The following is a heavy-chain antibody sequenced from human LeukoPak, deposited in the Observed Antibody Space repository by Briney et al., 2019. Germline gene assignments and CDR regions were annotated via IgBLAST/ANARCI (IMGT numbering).Heavy chain of an antibody. CDR3: AKSVAIYFYYGLDV. CDR2: ISHDGSNK. D-gene: IGHD3-3*01. J-gene: IGHJ6*02. V-gene: IGHV3-30*18. Sequence: GGSLRLSCTASGFTFSSYGMHWVRQAPGKGLEWVAVISHDGSNKYYAGSVKGRFTISRDNSKNTLFLQMNSLRVEDTAPYYCAKSVAIYFYYGLDVWGQGTTVTVSS. CDR1: GFTFSSYG.